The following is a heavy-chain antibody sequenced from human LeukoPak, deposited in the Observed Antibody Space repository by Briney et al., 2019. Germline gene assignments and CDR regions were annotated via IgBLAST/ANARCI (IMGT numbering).Heavy chain of an antibody. J-gene: IGHJ3*02. CDR2: IYYSGST. CDR1: GGSISSYY. D-gene: IGHD1-26*01. Sequence: ASETLSLTCTVSGGSISSYYWSWIRQPPGKGLEWIGYIYYSGSTNYNPSLKSRVTISVDTSKNQFSLKLSSVTAADTAVYYCARAISGSYSRAFDIWGQGTMVTVSS. V-gene: IGHV4-59*01. CDR3: ARAISGSYSRAFDI.